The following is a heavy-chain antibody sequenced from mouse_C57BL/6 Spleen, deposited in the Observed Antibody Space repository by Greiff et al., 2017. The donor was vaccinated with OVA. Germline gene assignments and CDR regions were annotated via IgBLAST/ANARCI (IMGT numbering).Heavy chain of an antibody. CDR2: IWWDDDK. V-gene: IGHV8-8*01. CDR1: GFSLSTFGMG. D-gene: IGHD2-10*01. CDR3: ARMAYYGNYKYFDV. J-gene: IGHJ1*03. Sequence: QVTLKESGPGILQPSQTLSLTCSFSGFSLSTFGMGVGWIRQPSGKGLEWLAHIWWDDDKYYNPALKSRLTISKDTSKNQVFLKIANVDTADTATYYCARMAYYGNYKYFDVWGTGTTVTVSS.